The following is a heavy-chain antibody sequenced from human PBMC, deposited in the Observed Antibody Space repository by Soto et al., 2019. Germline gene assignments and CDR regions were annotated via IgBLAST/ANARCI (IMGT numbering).Heavy chain of an antibody. J-gene: IGHJ2*01. CDR1: GGSISSYY. D-gene: IGHD5-18*01. CDR3: AGEGGGRWIQGGYFDL. V-gene: IGHV4-59*01. CDR2: IYYSGST. Sequence: QVQLQESGPGLVKPSETLSLTCTVSGGSISSYYWSWIRQPPGKGLEWIGYIYYSGSTNYNPSLKRRVTIPVATSKNQSSRKLGSGTAAETAVYYGAGEGGGRWIQGGYFDLWGRGTLVTVSS.